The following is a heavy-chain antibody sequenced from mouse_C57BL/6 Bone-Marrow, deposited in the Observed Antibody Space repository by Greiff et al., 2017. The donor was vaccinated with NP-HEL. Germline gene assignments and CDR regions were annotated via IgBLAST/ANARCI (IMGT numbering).Heavy chain of an antibody. J-gene: IGHJ3*01. Sequence: EVQVVESGAGLVKPGGSLKLSCAASGFTFSSYAMSWVRQTPEKRLEWVAYISSGGDYIYYADTVKGRFTISRDNARNTLYLQLSSLKSEDTAMYYWIRGIYYDYGMWFAYWGQGTVVTVSA. V-gene: IGHV5-9-1*02. D-gene: IGHD2-4*01. CDR1: GFTFSSYA. CDR2: ISSGGDYI. CDR3: IRGIYYDYGMWFAY.